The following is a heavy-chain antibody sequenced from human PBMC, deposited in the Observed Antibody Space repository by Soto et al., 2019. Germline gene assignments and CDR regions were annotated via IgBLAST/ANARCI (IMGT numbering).Heavy chain of an antibody. D-gene: IGHD3-9*01. CDR1: GYTLTELS. Sequence: ASVKVSCKVSGYTLTELSMHWVRQAPGKGLEWMGGFDPEDGETIYAQKFQGRVTMTEGTSTDTAYMELSSLRSEDTAVYYCATGGRLRYFDWSHYGMDVWGQGTTVTVSS. CDR3: ATGGRLRYFDWSHYGMDV. J-gene: IGHJ6*02. CDR2: FDPEDGET. V-gene: IGHV1-24*01.